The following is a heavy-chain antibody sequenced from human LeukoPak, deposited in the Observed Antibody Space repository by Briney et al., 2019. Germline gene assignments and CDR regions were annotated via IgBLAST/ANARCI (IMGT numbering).Heavy chain of an antibody. J-gene: IGHJ4*02. CDR2: IRYDGSNK. CDR1: GFTFSSYG. D-gene: IGHD6-19*01. CDR3: AKDQPQGSSGWYLGGFDY. V-gene: IGHV3-30*02. Sequence: GGSLRLSCAASGFTFSSYGMHWVRQAPGKGLEWVAFIRYDGSNKYYTDSVKGRFTISRDNSRNTLYLQINSLRAEDTAVYYCAKDQPQGSSGWYLGGFDYWGQGTLVTVSS.